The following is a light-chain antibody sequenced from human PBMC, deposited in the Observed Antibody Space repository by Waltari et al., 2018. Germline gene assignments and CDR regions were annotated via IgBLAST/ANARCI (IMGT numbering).Light chain of an antibody. CDR3: QQSYSTSWT. CDR2: AAS. CDR1: QSISSY. J-gene: IGKJ1*01. V-gene: IGKV1-39*01. Sequence: DIQMTQSPSSLSASVRDRVTITCRASQSISSYLNWYKQKPGKAPKLLIYAASSLQRGVPSRFSGSGSGTDFTLTISSLQPEDFATYYCQQSYSTSWTFGQGTKVEIK.